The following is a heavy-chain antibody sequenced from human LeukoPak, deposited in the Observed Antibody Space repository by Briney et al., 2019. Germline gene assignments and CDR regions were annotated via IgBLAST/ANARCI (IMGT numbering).Heavy chain of an antibody. D-gene: IGHD5-18*01. V-gene: IGHV1-8*01. CDR2: MNPNSGNT. CDR1: GYTFTSYD. J-gene: IGHJ6*02. CDR3: ARAPIQLWYNYYYGMDV. Sequence: ASVKVSCKASGYTFTSYDINWVRQATGQGLEWMGWMNPNSGNTGYAQKFQGRVTMTRNTSISTAYMELSSLRSEDTAAYYCARAPIQLWYNYYYGMDVWGQGTTVTVSS.